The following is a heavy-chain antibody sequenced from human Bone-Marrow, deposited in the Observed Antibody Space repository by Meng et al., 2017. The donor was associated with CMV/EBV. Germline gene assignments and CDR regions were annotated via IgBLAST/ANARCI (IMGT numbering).Heavy chain of an antibody. CDR1: GFTFSSYD. J-gene: IGHJ6*02. Sequence: GESLKISCAASGFTFSSYDMHWVRQATGKGLEWVSGIGTGGDTYYPGSVKGRFTISRDNAKNSLYLQMNSLRAEDTAVYYCARVDVWGQGTTVTVSS. V-gene: IGHV3-13*01. CDR2: IGTGGDT. CDR3: ARVDV.